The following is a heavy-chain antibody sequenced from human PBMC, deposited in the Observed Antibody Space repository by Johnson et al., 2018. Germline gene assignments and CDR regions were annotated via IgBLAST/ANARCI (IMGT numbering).Heavy chain of an antibody. CDR3: ARDTRTLVVPYGVDV. Sequence: QVQLVESGPGLVKPSETXSLTCTVSGGSVSSSYWNWIRQPPGKGLEGMGYIYHTGTTNYNPSLKSRVTMSVDTSKNQFSLKLSSVTAADTAVYYCARDTRTLVVPYGVDVWGQGTTVTVSS. D-gene: IGHD4/OR15-4a*01. V-gene: IGHV4-59*02. CDR1: GGSVSSSY. J-gene: IGHJ6*02. CDR2: IYHTGTT.